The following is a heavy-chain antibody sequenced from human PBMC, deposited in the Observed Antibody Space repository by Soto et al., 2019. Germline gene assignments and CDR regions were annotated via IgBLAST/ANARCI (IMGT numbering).Heavy chain of an antibody. CDR1: GFTFSSYW. J-gene: IGHJ6*03. CDR3: ARMYSSSAGPYYYYYYMAV. Sequence: PGGSLRLSCAASGFTFSSYWMSWVRQAPGKGLEWVANIKQDGSEKYYVDSVKGRFTISRDNAKNSLYLQMNSLRAEDTAVYYCARMYSSSAGPYYYYYYMAVWGKGTTVTVSS. D-gene: IGHD6-6*01. CDR2: IKQDGSEK. V-gene: IGHV3-7*01.